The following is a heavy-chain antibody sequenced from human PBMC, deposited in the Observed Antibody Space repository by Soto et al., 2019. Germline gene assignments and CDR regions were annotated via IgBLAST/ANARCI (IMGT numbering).Heavy chain of an antibody. Sequence: SVKVSCKASGYTFSSYGISWVRQAPGQGLEWMGWISGYNGNTNYAQKVQGRVTMTTDTSTMTAYMELRSLRSDDTAGYYCGREKRSHYWEDWGQGTLVTVSS. CDR2: ISGYNGNT. J-gene: IGHJ4*02. CDR3: GREKRSHYWED. CDR1: GYTFSSYG. V-gene: IGHV1-18*01. D-gene: IGHD2-8*02.